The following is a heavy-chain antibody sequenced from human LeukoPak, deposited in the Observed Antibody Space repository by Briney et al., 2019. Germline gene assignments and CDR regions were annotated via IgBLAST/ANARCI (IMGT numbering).Heavy chain of an antibody. V-gene: IGHV3-53*01. D-gene: IGHD6-19*01. CDR1: GFTVSSAY. J-gene: IGHJ4*02. CDR3: ARAPSGWYFDS. CDR2: ICSDGNT. Sequence: GGSLRLSCAASGFTVSSAYISWVRQAPGKGLEWLSAICSDGNTYYADSVKGRFTIFRDNSKNMLYLQMNSLRADDTAVYYCARAPSGWYFDSWGQGTLVTVSS.